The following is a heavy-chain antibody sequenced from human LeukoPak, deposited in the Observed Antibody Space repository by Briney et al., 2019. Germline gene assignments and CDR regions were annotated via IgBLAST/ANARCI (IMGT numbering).Heavy chain of an antibody. J-gene: IGHJ5*02. D-gene: IGHD4-17*01. CDR3: ARQYGDDRYNWFDP. V-gene: IGHV1-2*02. Sequence: ASVKVSCKASGYTFTGYYMHWVRQAPGQGLEWLGWLNPNTGGTNYAQKFQGRVTMTRDTSITTAYMDLSSLGSDDTAIYYCARQYGDDRYNWFDPWGQGTLVTVSS. CDR1: GYTFTGYY. CDR2: LNPNTGGT.